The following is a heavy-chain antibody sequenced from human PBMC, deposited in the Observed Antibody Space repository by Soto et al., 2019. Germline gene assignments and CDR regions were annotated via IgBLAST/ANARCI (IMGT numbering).Heavy chain of an antibody. CDR3: ARGHSSGWIDAFDI. J-gene: IGHJ3*02. Sequence: LSLTCAVSGGSISSPNLWTWVRQPPGKGLEWIGEIYHIGSTTFNPSLKSRVTVSVDTSKNHFSLKLSSVTAADTAVYYCARGHSSGWIDAFDIWGQGTMVTVSS. D-gene: IGHD6-19*01. CDR2: IYHIGST. V-gene: IGHV4-4*02. CDR1: GGSISSPNL.